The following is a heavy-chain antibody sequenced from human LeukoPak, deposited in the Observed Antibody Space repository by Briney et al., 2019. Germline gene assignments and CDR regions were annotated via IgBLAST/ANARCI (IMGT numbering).Heavy chain of an antibody. CDR1: GNSISNYA. D-gene: IGHD3-16*01. Sequence: SVNVSCKASGNSISNYAVSWVRQAPGQGFEWMGGIIPIFGTADYAQKFQGRVTITADQSTSTTYMALSSLKSEDTATYYCTTRACHAGGCSSSFYYYYGLHFWGQGTTVSVSS. CDR3: TTRACHAGGCSSSFYYYYGLHF. V-gene: IGHV1-69*13. J-gene: IGHJ6*02. CDR2: IIPIFGTA.